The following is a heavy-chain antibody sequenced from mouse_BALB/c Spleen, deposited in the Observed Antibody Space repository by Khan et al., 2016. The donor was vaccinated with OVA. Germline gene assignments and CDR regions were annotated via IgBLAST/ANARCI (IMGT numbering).Heavy chain of an antibody. V-gene: IGHV9-3-1*01. J-gene: IGHJ4*01. CDR2: INTYTGEP. Sequence: QIQLVQSGPELKKPGETVKISCKASGYTFTTSGMNWVKQAPGKGLKWMGWINTYTGEPTYADDFKGRFAFSSETSASTAYLQINNLKNEVTATYCGESPPYYYYFMDSWGQGTTVTVAS. CDR1: GYTFTTSG. CDR3: ESPPYYYYFMDS. D-gene: IGHD2-10*01.